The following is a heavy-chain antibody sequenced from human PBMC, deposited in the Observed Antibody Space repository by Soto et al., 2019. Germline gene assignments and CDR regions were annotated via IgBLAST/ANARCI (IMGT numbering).Heavy chain of an antibody. Sequence: GGSLRLSCAASGFTFSSYWMHWVRQGPGKGLVWVSRINRDGSDTTYADSVKGRFTVSRDNAKDTLYLQMNSLRAEDTAVYYCARDLRAYCSSNSCYEFGYWGQGTLVTVSS. D-gene: IGHD2-2*01. V-gene: IGHV3-74*01. J-gene: IGHJ4*02. CDR3: ARDLRAYCSSNSCYEFGY. CDR1: GFTFSSYW. CDR2: INRDGSDT.